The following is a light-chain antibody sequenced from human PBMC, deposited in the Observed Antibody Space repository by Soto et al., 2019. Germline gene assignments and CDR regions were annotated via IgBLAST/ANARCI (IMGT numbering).Light chain of an antibody. J-gene: IGLJ1*01. V-gene: IGLV1-40*01. CDR3: QSYDSSLSGFYV. Sequence: SVLTQPASVSGSPGQSITISCTGTSSDVGTGYLVHWYQQLPGTAPKLLIYGNSNRPSGVPDRFSGSKSGTSASLAITGLQAEDEADYYCQSYDSSLSGFYVFGTGTKVPS. CDR2: GNS. CDR1: SSDVGTGYL.